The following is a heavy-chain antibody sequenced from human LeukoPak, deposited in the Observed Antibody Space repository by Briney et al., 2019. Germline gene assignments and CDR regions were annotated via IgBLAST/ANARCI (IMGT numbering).Heavy chain of an antibody. CDR3: LIVLVPAAMGY. V-gene: IGHV1-69*13. D-gene: IGHD2-2*01. CDR1: GGTFSSYA. CDR2: IIPIFGTA. J-gene: IGHJ4*02. Sequence: ASVKVSCKASGGTFSSYAISWVRQAPGQGLEWMGGIIPIFGTANYAQKFQDRITITADESTTTAYMELSSLISEDTAVYYCLIVLVPAAMGYWGQGTLVTVSS.